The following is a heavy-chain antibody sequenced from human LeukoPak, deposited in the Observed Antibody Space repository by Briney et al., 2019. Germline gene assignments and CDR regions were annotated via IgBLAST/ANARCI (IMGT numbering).Heavy chain of an antibody. CDR2: IRASDDTT. CDR1: GFTFSTSA. V-gene: IGHV3-23*01. J-gene: IGHJ4*02. CDR3: RFYTSGSDY. Sequence: PGWSLRLSCGVLGFTFSTSAMSWGRQAPGKGLEWVSGIRASDDTTYYVDSVKGRFTVSRDNSKNTLYLQMNSLRVEDTAVYYCRFYTSGSDYWGQGTLVTVSS. D-gene: IGHD3-22*01.